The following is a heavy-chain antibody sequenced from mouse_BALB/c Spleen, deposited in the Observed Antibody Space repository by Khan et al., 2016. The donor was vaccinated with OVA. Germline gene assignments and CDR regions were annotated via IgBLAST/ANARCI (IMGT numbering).Heavy chain of an antibody. CDR3: AGTIKSARGYEDAMEY. Sequence: EVELVESGGDLVKPGGSLTLSCAASGFTFSSYGMSWVRQTSHKRLEWVATISSGGHYTYFPASVRGRFTISRDNSKNTLYLQMSTLKSDDTAMYYDAGTIKSARGYEDAMEYWGQGTTVTVSS. CDR2: ISSGGHYT. CDR1: GFTFSSYG. V-gene: IGHV5-6*01. D-gene: IGHD3-3*01. J-gene: IGHJ4*01.